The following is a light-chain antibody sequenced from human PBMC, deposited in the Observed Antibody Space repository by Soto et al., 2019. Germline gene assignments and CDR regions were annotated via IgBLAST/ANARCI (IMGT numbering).Light chain of an antibody. Sequence: EIVLTQSPGTLSLSPGERATLSCRASQRVSSSLLAWYQQKPGQAPRPLISAASSRATGIPDRFRGSGSGTDFTLTISSLEPEDFAVYYCQTYGDSLFTFGPGTKV. CDR2: AAS. V-gene: IGKV3-20*01. CDR1: QRVSSSL. CDR3: QTYGDSLFT. J-gene: IGKJ3*01.